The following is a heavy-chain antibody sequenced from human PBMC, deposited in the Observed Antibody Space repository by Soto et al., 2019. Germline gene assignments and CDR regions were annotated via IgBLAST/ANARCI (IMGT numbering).Heavy chain of an antibody. J-gene: IGHJ5*02. CDR3: ARVVHYYRSGIYYPDWFDP. CDR2: ISADNRKT. D-gene: IGHD3-10*01. Sequence: QGQLVQSGAEVKKPGASVKVSCKASGYTFTSHGITWVRQAPGEGLEWMGWISADNRKTNYGQKFQGRVTLTADTSTSTAYMELRSLRSDDTCIYYCARVVHYYRSGIYYPDWFDPWGQGTLVSVSS. V-gene: IGHV1-18*01. CDR1: GYTFTSHG.